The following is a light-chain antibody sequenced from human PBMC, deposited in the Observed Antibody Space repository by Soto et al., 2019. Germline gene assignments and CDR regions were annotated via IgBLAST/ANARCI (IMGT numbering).Light chain of an antibody. CDR2: KAF. Sequence: DIQRTQSPSTLTATVGDRVTITYRASQSISSWLAWYQQKPGKAPKLLIYKAFSLESGVPSRFSGSGSGTEFTLTISSLQPDDFATYYCQQFNNYPWTFGQGTKVDIK. J-gene: IGKJ1*01. V-gene: IGKV1-5*03. CDR1: QSISSW. CDR3: QQFNNYPWT.